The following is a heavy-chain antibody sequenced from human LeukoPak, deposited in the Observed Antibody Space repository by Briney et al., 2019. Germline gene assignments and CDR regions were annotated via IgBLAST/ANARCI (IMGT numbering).Heavy chain of an antibody. V-gene: IGHV1-2*02. CDR1: GYTFTSYD. Sequence: ASVKVSCKASGYTFTSYDINWVRQAPGQGLEWMGWINPNSGGTNYAQKFQGRVTMTRDTSITTAYMELSRLRSDDTAVYYCATISRNDSFDIWGQGTMVTVSS. CDR3: ATISRNDSFDI. D-gene: IGHD1-14*01. CDR2: INPNSGGT. J-gene: IGHJ3*02.